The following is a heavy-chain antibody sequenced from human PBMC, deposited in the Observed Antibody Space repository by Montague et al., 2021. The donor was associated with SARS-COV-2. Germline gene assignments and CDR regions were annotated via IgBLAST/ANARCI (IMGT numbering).Heavy chain of an antibody. CDR2: ISRGSSYI. J-gene: IGHJ4*02. Sequence: SLRLSCAASGFTFSSYTLNWVRQAPGKGLEWVSSISRGSSYIHYADSVKGRFTISRDNAKNSLYLQMNSLRAEDTAVYYCASPYRSGWGVGVYYFDYWGQGTLVTVSS. V-gene: IGHV3-21*01. D-gene: IGHD6-19*01. CDR1: GFTFSSYT. CDR3: ASPYRSGWGVGVYYFDY.